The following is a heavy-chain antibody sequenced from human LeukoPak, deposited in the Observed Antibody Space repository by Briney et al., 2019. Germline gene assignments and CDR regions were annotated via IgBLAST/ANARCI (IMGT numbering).Heavy chain of an antibody. CDR3: ATFASGSYYSDY. D-gene: IGHD3-10*01. Sequence: SETLSLTCTVSGGSISSYYWGWIRQPPGKGLEWIGNIYHSGSTYNNPSLKSRVTISVDTSKNQFSLKLSSVTAADTAVYYCATFASGSYYSDYWGQGTLVTVSS. J-gene: IGHJ4*02. CDR2: IYHSGST. CDR1: GGSISSYY. V-gene: IGHV4-39*07.